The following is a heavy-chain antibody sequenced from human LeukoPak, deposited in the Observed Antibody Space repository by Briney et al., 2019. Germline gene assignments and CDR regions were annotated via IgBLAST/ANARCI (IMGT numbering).Heavy chain of an antibody. V-gene: IGHV4-4*02. CDR3: VSPNYDSSGEFDY. J-gene: IGHJ4*02. CDR2: INHSGST. CDR1: GGSISSSNW. D-gene: IGHD3-22*01. Sequence: SETLSLTCAVSGGSISSSNWWSWVRQPPGRGLEWIGEINHSGSTNYNPSLKSRVTISVDTSKIQFSLKLSSATAADTAVYYCVSPNYDSSGEFDYWGQGTLVTVSS.